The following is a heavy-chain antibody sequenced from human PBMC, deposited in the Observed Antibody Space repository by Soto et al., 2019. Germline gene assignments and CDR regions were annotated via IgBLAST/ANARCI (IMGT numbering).Heavy chain of an antibody. Sequence: EVQLVESGGGLVQPGGSLRLSCEASGFTLSSYSMNWARQAPGQGLEWVSYISSSSSTIYYADSVKGRFTISRDNAKNSLYLQMNSLRDEDTAVYYCARDNPRSSGWDVWGQGTTVTVYS. J-gene: IGHJ6*02. CDR1: GFTLSSYS. V-gene: IGHV3-48*02. CDR2: ISSSSSTI. CDR3: ARDNPRSSGWDV.